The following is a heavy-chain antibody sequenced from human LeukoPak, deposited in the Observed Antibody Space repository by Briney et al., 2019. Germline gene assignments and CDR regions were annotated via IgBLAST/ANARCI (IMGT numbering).Heavy chain of an antibody. Sequence: PXETLXXXCXISGGSISSYYWXXIRQPPGKGXXWIAYIYYSGSTNYNPSLKSRVTLSVDTSKNQFSLKLSSVTAADTAVYYCARGGPGALSNWFDPWGQGTLVTVSS. CDR3: ARGGPGALSNWFDP. J-gene: IGHJ5*02. CDR1: GGSISSYY. D-gene: IGHD4/OR15-4a*01. V-gene: IGHV4-59*01. CDR2: IYYSGST.